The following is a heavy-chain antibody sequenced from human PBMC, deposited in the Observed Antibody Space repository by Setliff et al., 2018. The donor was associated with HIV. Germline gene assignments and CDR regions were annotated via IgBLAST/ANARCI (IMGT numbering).Heavy chain of an antibody. D-gene: IGHD3-10*01. Sequence: GASVKVSCKASGYNFITYYIHWVRQAPGQGLEWMGLINPRSGSTNYAQKFQDRVTMTSDTSTRTVYMELSSLRSDDTAVYYCAKVMSITMVRGALGNWGQGTLVTVSS. CDR3: AKVMSITMVRGALGN. J-gene: IGHJ4*02. CDR1: GYNFITYY. V-gene: IGHV1-46*01. CDR2: INPRSGST.